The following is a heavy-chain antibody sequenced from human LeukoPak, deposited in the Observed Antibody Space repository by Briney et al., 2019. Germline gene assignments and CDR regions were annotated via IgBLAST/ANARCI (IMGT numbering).Heavy chain of an antibody. D-gene: IGHD3-16*01. CDR1: GFTFNSFA. CDR2: VTGHGGST. J-gene: IGHJ1*01. Sequence: GGSLRLSCAASGFTFNSFAMNWVRQTPGKGLEWVSSVTGHGGSTYIADSVRGRFTISRDNFKNTLSLQVNSLRAEDTAMYYCAKDDDWGRYKHWGQGTLVTVSS. CDR3: AKDDDWGRYKH. V-gene: IGHV3-23*01.